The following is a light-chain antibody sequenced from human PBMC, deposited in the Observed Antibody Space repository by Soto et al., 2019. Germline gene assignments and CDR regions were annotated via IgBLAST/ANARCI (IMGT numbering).Light chain of an antibody. CDR1: SSDVGGYNY. CDR3: SSYTTSTLDV. J-gene: IGLJ1*01. Sequence: QSALTQPASVSGSPGQSITISCTGTSSDVGGYNYVSWYQQHPGKAPKLMIFDVSNRPSGVSNRFSGSKSGNTAYLTISGLQAEDEADYYCSSYTTSTLDVFGTGTKLTVL. V-gene: IGLV2-14*01. CDR2: DVS.